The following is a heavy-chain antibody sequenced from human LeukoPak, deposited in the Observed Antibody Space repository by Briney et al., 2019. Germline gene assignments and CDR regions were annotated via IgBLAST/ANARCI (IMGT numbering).Heavy chain of an antibody. D-gene: IGHD4-11*01. V-gene: IGHV3-23*01. Sequence: GGSLRLSCAASGFISSDYAMNWVRQAPGKGLEWVSAISGSGGTTYYADSVKGRFAISRDNSKNTLYLQMNSLRDEDTALYYCAKDRYSNYGNWFDPWGQGTLVTVFS. J-gene: IGHJ5*02. CDR2: ISGSGGTT. CDR1: GFISSDYA. CDR3: AKDRYSNYGNWFDP.